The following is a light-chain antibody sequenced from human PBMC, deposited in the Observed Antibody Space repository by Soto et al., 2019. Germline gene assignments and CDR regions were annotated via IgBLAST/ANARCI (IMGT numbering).Light chain of an antibody. V-gene: IGLV2-8*01. CDR2: EVS. J-gene: IGLJ2*01. Sequence: QSALTQPPSASGSPGQSVTISCTGTSSDVGGYNYVSWYQQHPGKAPKVMIYEVSKRPSGVPDRFSGSKSGNTASLTVSGLQAEGEADYYCSSYADSNNLIFGGGTKLTVL. CDR1: SSDVGGYNY. CDR3: SSYADSNNLI.